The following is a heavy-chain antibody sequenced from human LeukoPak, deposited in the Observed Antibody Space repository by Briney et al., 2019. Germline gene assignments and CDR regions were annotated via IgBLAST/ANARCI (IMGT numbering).Heavy chain of an antibody. D-gene: IGHD1-26*01. J-gene: IGHJ6*03. CDR1: GFDFEDYM. V-gene: IGHV3-43*01. CDR3: ARDPYSGSYSDYYYYYMDV. Sequence: GGSLRLSCAAAGFDFEDYMMHWVRQAPGQGLEWVSLISWDGDTTYYADSVKGRFTISRDNAKNSLYLQLNSLRAEDTAVYYCARDPYSGSYSDYYYYYMDVWGKGTTVTVSS. CDR2: ISWDGDTT.